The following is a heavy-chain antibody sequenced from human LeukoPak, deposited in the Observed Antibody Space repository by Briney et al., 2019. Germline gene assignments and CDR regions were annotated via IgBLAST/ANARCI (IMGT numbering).Heavy chain of an antibody. Sequence: SETLSLTCAVYGGSFSGYYWSWIRQPPGKGLEWIGEINHSGSTNYNPSLKSRVTISVDTSKNQFSLKLSSVTAADTAVYYCARAWGHSSSSHYCYYYYMDVWGKGTTVTVSS. CDR3: ARAWGHSSSSHYCYYYYMDV. D-gene: IGHD6-6*01. V-gene: IGHV4-34*01. J-gene: IGHJ6*03. CDR2: INHSGST. CDR1: GGSFSGYY.